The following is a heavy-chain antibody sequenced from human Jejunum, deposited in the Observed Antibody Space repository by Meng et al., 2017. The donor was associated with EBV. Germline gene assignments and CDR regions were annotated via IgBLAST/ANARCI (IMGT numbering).Heavy chain of an antibody. D-gene: IGHD2-21*02. CDR3: AHRVLKGMTEGLYNWFDP. CDR2: IYNREST. J-gene: IGHJ5*02. V-gene: IGHV4-61*08. CDR1: CCSVSSGGYY. Sequence: EQLQEYGPGLVNPSETLSLTCTVSCCSVSSGGYYWSWIRQPPAKGLEWIGYIYNRESTNYKSSLKSRVTISADTSKNQVVLTMANMDPADTATYYCAHRVLKGMTEGLYNWFDPWSQGTLVTVSS.